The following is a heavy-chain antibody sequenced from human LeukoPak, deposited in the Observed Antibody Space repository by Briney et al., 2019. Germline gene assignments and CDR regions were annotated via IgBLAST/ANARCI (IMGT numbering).Heavy chain of an antibody. CDR3: ARAKPKNMVRGLIMRRESRYYFDY. Sequence: GGSLRLSCAASGFTVSGDYMSWVRQAPGKGLEWVSVIYSGGSTYYADSVKGRFTISRDNSKSTLYIQMNSLRAEDTAVYYCARAKPKNMVRGLIMRRESRYYFDYWGQGTLVTVSS. V-gene: IGHV3-53*01. CDR2: IYSGGST. CDR1: GFTVSGDY. J-gene: IGHJ4*02. D-gene: IGHD3-10*01.